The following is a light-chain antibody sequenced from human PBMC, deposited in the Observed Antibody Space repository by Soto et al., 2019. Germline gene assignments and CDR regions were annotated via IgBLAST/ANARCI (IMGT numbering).Light chain of an antibody. J-gene: IGLJ2*01. V-gene: IGLV2-23*03. CDR2: EGS. CDR3: CSYAGSSTFVV. CDR1: SSDVGSYNL. Sequence: QSALIQPASVSGSPGQSITISCTGTSSDVGSYNLVSWYQQHPGKAPKLMIYEGSKRRSGVSNRFSGSKSGNTASLAISWLQAEDEADYFCCSYAGSSTFVVFGGGTKLTVL.